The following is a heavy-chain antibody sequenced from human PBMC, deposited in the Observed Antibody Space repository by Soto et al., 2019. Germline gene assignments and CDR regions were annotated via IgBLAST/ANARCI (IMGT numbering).Heavy chain of an antibody. V-gene: IGHV1-69*06. CDR3: ARDKGFYDILTGYYRYYYGMDV. D-gene: IGHD3-9*01. CDR1: GGTFSSYA. J-gene: IGHJ6*02. CDR2: IIPIFGTA. Sequence: SVKVSCKASGGTFSSYAISWVRQAPGQGLEWMGGIIPIFGTANYAQKFQGRVTITADKSTSTAYMELSSLRSEDTAVYYCARDKGFYDILTGYYRYYYGMDVWGQGTTVTVSS.